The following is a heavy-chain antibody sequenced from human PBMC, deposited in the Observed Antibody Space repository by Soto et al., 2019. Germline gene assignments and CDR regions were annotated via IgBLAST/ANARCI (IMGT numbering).Heavy chain of an antibody. D-gene: IGHD2-2*01. Sequence: GGSLRLSCAASGFTFSSYGMHWVRQAPGKGLEWVAVIWYDGSNKYYADSVKGRFTISRDNSKNTLYLQMNSLRAEDTAVYYCARDLVPPDIVVVPAAMGYWGQGTLVTVSS. V-gene: IGHV3-33*01. CDR3: ARDLVPPDIVVVPAAMGY. CDR2: IWYDGSNK. CDR1: GFTFSSYG. J-gene: IGHJ4*02.